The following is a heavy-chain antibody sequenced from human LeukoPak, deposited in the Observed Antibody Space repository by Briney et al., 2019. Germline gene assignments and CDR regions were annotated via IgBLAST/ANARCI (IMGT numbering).Heavy chain of an antibody. D-gene: IGHD2-2*01. CDR1: GYTFTSYD. CDR3: ARGKYCSSTSCSFYYYYGMDV. V-gene: IGHV1-8*01. CDR2: MNPNSGNT. J-gene: IGHJ6*02. Sequence: ASVKVSCKASGYTFTSYDINWVRQATGQGLEWMGWMNPNSGNTGYAQKFQGRVTMTRNTSISTAYMELSSLRSEDTAVYYCARGKYCSSTSCSFYYYYGMDVWGQGTTATVSS.